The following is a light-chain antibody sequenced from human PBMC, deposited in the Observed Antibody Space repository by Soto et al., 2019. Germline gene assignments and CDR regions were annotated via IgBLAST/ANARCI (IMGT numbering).Light chain of an antibody. Sequence: QSVLPQPASVSGSPGQSITISCTGTSSDVGDYNYVSWYQQHPGKAPKLMIYDVSSRPSGVSNRFSGSKSGNTASLTISGLQAEDEADYYCSSFTSSVTYVFGTGTKVTVL. V-gene: IGLV2-14*01. J-gene: IGLJ1*01. CDR2: DVS. CDR3: SSFTSSVTYV. CDR1: SSDVGDYNY.